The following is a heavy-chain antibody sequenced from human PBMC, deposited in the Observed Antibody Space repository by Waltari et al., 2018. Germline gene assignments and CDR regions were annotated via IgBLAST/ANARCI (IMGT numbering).Heavy chain of an antibody. CDR2: IIPSVGTA. J-gene: IGHJ4*02. Sequence: QVQLVQSGAEVKKPGSSVKVSCKASGGTFSSYAISWVRQAPGQGLEWMGRIIPSVGTANYAQKFQGRVTITADKSTSTAYMELSSLRSEDTAVYYCARGVRYSSSWYGYYFDYWGQGTLVTVSS. V-gene: IGHV1-69*08. CDR1: GGTFSSYA. D-gene: IGHD6-13*01. CDR3: ARGVRYSSSWYGYYFDY.